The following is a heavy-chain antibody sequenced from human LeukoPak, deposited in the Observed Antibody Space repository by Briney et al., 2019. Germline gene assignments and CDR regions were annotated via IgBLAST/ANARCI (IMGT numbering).Heavy chain of an antibody. CDR2: ISYDGSNK. V-gene: IGHV3-30*18. CDR3: AKDRSWDCRSDCYPDY. D-gene: IGHD2-21*02. CDR1: GFTFSSYG. J-gene: IGHJ4*02. Sequence: GGSLRLSCAASGFTFSSYGMHWVRQAPGKGLEWVAVISYDGSNKYYADSVKGRFTISRDNSKNTLYLKMNSLRAEDTAVYYCAKDRSWDCRSDCYPDYWGQGTLVTVSS.